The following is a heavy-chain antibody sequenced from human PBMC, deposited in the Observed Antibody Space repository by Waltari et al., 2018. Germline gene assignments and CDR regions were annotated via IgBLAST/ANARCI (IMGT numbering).Heavy chain of an antibody. Sequence: QVQLQESGPGLLKSSGTLSLTCSVSGDSIIGYFWSWVRQPAGKKMEWIGHIHSTGNIDPNPSLKSRISMSVDTSKNQVSLNLTSVTAADTAVYYCARDRVESEFYYYYHMDVWGRGTAVIISS. CDR2: IHSTGNI. CDR3: ARDRVESEFYYYYHMDV. CDR1: GDSIIGYF. D-gene: IGHD3-10*01. V-gene: IGHV4-4*07. J-gene: IGHJ6*03.